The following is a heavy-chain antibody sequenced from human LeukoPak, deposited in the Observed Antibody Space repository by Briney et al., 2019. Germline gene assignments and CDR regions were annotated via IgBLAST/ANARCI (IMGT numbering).Heavy chain of an antibody. Sequence: GGTLRHPSAASGFTFRSDWITWVGQAPGKGLEWVANINKDGRGKYYVDSVKGRFTISRDNAQNSVYLQMNSLRAEDTAVYYCASGAGAADYWGQGTLVTVSS. CDR3: ASGAGAADY. J-gene: IGHJ4*02. V-gene: IGHV3-7*01. D-gene: IGHD4/OR15-4a*01. CDR1: GFTFRSDW. CDR2: INKDGRGK.